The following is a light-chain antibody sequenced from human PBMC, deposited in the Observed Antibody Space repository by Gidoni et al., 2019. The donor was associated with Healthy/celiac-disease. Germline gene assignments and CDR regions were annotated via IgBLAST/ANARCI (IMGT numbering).Light chain of an antibody. V-gene: IGKV1-27*01. CDR2: AAS. CDR1: QGISNY. J-gene: IGKJ1*01. CDR3: KKYNSAPRT. Sequence: LQMTRSPSALSASVGDRVTITCRASQGISNYLAWYQQKPGKVPKLLIYAASTLQSGVPSRFSGSGAGTDFTLTIRSLQPEDGATDYCKKYNSAPRTFGQGTKVEIK.